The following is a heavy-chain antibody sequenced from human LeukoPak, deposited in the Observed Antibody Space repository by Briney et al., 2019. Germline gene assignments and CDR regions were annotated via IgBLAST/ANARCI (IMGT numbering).Heavy chain of an antibody. CDR2: IYYSGST. CDR3: ARHLRDGLRLGFDP. J-gene: IGHJ5*02. CDR1: GGSISSGDYY. Sequence: SETLSLTCTVSGGSISSGDYYWSWIRQPPGKGLEWIGYIYYSGSTYYNPSLKSRVTISVDTSKNQFSLKLSSVTAADTAVYYCARHLRDGLRLGFDPWGQGTLVTVSS. D-gene: IGHD3-10*01. V-gene: IGHV4-30-4*01.